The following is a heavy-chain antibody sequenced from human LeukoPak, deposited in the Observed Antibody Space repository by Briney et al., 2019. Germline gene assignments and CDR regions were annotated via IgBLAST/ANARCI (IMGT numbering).Heavy chain of an antibody. CDR1: GFTVSSNY. CDR2: ISSSSSYI. D-gene: IGHD4-17*01. V-gene: IGHV3-21*01. J-gene: IGHJ4*02. CDR3: AREDYGDEGDY. Sequence: PGGSLRLSCAASGFTVSSNYMNWVRQAPGKGLEWVSSISSSSSYIYYADSVKGRFTISRDNAKNSLYLQMNSLRAEDTAVYYCAREDYGDEGDYWGQGTLVTVSS.